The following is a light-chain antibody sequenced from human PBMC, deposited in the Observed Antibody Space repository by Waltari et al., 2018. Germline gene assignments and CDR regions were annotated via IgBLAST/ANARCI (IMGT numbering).Light chain of an antibody. CDR3: LHRSNWPPLFT. J-gene: IGKJ3*01. V-gene: IGKV3-11*01. Sequence: EIVLTQSPGTLSLSPGERAALSCRASRPVSSSFLAWYQQRHGPAPRLLIYGASTRATGIADRFSGSGSGTDFTLTISSLEPEDFAVYYCLHRSNWPPLFTFGPGTKVDIK. CDR2: GAS. CDR1: RPVSSSF.